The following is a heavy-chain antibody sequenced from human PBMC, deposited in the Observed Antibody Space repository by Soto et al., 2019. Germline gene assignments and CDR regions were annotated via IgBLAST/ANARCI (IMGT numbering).Heavy chain of an antibody. J-gene: IGHJ4*02. V-gene: IGHV4-4*07. CDR3: ARLWFGKPPGYLDY. Sequence: QVQLQESGPGLVKPSETLSLTCSVSGGSIRNYYWNWIRQPAGKGLEWIGRIYTSGNSVYNPSLRSRVTMSADRSMNQLSVRRSFVTAADSAVYYFARLWFGKPPGYLDYWGQGIRVTISS. CDR1: GGSIRNYY. CDR2: IYTSGNS. D-gene: IGHD3-10*01.